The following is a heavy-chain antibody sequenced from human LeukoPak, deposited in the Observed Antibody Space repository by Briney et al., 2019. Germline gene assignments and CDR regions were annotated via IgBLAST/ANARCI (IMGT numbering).Heavy chain of an antibody. CDR1: GGSISSSNW. CDR3: ARASLRYYDSSGTDFNDY. V-gene: IGHV4-4*02. D-gene: IGHD3-22*01. CDR2: IYHSGST. Sequence: SETLSLTCAVSGGSISSSNWWSWVRQPPGKGLEWIGEIYHSGSTNYNPSLKSRVTISVDESKNQFSLKLSSVTAADTAVYYCARASLRYYDSSGTDFNDYWGQGTLVTVSS. J-gene: IGHJ4*02.